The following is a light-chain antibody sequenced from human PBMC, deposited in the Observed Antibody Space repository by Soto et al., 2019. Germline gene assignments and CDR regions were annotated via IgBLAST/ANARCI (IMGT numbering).Light chain of an antibody. V-gene: IGKV3-20*01. J-gene: IGKJ2*01. Sequence: EIVLTQYPGTLSLSPGERATLSCRASQSVYKNYLAWYRQRPGQAPRLLINGASSRATGIPDRFSGSGSGTDFTLTISRLEPEDFAVYYCQQYGSAPYTFGQGTKLEIK. CDR1: QSVYKNY. CDR3: QQYGSAPYT. CDR2: GAS.